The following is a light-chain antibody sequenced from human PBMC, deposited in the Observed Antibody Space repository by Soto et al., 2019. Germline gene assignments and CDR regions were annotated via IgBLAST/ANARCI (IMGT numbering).Light chain of an antibody. CDR3: SSTAGNNNLV. Sequence: QSVLTQSPSASGSPGQSVTISCTGTSSDVGGHNYVSCYQHHPGKAPKLIIYEVSKRPSGVPDRFSGSKSGNTASLTVSGLQAEDEAVYYCSSTAGNNNLVFGGGTKLTVL. CDR1: SSDVGGHNY. CDR2: EVS. V-gene: IGLV2-8*01. J-gene: IGLJ3*02.